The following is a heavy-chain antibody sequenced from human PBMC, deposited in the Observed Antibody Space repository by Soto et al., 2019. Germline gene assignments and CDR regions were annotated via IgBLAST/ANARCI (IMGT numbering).Heavy chain of an antibody. J-gene: IGHJ5*01. CDR3: VRDHSNRFDS. CDR1: GDTVSSNTAA. V-gene: IGHV6-1*01. CDR2: TYYLSKWYN. Sequence: PSQTLSLTCDISGDTVSSNTAAWNWVRQSPSRGLEWLGRTYYLSKWYNDYAPSVESRITVNPDTSKNQFSLQLNSVTPVDTAVYYCVRDHSNRFDSWGQGTPVTVSS.